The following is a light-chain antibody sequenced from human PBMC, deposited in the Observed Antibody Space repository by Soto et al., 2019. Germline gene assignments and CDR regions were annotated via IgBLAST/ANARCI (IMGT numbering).Light chain of an antibody. Sequence: QSVLTQPASVSGSPGQSITISCTGTSSDVGAYNYVSWYQQHPGKAPKLMIYDVTNRPSGVSNRFSGSKSGYRASLTISGLQAEDEADYYCSSYTTSSTYVFGTGTKLTVL. CDR3: SSYTTSSTYV. V-gene: IGLV2-14*03. CDR1: SSDVGAYNY. J-gene: IGLJ1*01. CDR2: DVT.